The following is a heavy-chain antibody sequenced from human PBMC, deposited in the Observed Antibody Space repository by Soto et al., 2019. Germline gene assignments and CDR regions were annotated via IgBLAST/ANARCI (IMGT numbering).Heavy chain of an antibody. D-gene: IGHD7-27*01. J-gene: IGHJ4*02. CDR3: ARAPRGDKVDY. V-gene: IGHV4-30-4*01. CDR2: IYNSGTT. Sequence: DLEWIGHIYNSGTTYSNPSLKSRVTISVDTYKNQFSLKLSSVTAADTAVYYCARAPRGDKVDYWGQGPLVTVSS.